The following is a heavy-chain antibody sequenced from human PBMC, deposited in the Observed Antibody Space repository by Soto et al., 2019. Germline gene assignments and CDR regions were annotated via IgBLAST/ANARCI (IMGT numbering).Heavy chain of an antibody. CDR3: ARDRSRVVVAANYGMDV. Sequence: GGSLRLSCAASGFTVSSNYMSWVRQAPGKGLEWVSVIYSGGSTYYADSVKGRFTISRDNSKNTLYLQMNSLRAEDTAVYYCARDRSRVVVAANYGMDVWGQGTTVTVSS. CDR2: IYSGGST. V-gene: IGHV3-53*01. CDR1: GFTVSSNY. J-gene: IGHJ6*02. D-gene: IGHD2-15*01.